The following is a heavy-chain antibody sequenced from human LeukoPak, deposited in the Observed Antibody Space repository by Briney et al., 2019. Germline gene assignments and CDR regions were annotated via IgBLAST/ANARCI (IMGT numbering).Heavy chain of an antibody. J-gene: IGHJ6*03. V-gene: IGHV3-30*02. CDR3: AKAGYSGYDYDYYYYYMDV. CDR1: GFTFSSYG. Sequence: GGSLTLSCAASGFTFSSYGMHWVRQAPGKGLEWVSFIRYDGSNKLYADSVKGRFTISRDNSKNTLYLQMNSLRGEDTAVYYCAKAGYSGYDYDYYYYYMDVWGKGTTVTVSS. D-gene: IGHD5-12*01. CDR2: IRYDGSNK.